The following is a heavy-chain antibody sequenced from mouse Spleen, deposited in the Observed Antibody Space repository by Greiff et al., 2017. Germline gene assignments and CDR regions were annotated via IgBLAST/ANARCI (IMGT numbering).Heavy chain of an antibody. J-gene: IGHJ4*01. CDR3: ARHGIYYDYFYAMDY. Sequence: EVKLVESGGGLVQPGGSLKLSCAASGFTFSDYYMYWVRQTPEKRLEWVAYISNGGGSTYYPDTVKGRFTISRDNAKNTLYLQMSRLKSEDTAMYYCARHGIYYDYFYAMDYWGQGTSVTVSS. CDR1: GFTFSDYY. CDR2: ISNGGGST. V-gene: IGHV5-12*01. D-gene: IGHD2-4*01.